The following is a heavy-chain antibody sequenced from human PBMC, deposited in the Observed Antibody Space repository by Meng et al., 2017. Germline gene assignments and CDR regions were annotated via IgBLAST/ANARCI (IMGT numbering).Heavy chain of an antibody. V-gene: IGHV3-30*04. CDR1: GFTFSSYA. J-gene: IGHJ4*02. Sequence: GESLKISCAASGFTFSSYAMHWVRQAPGKGLEWVAVISYDGSNKYYADSVKGRFTISRDNSKNTLYLQMNSLRAEDTAVYYCARDGSYSSSWYWVYWGQGTLVTVSS. D-gene: IGHD6-13*01. CDR3: ARDGSYSSSWYWVY. CDR2: ISYDGSNK.